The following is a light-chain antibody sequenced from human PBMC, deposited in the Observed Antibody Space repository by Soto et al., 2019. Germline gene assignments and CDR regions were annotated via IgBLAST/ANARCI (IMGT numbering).Light chain of an antibody. CDR2: GAS. CDR1: QSLSTN. J-gene: IGKJ1*01. Sequence: DIVMTQSPSSLSASVGDRVTITCRASQSLSTNLAWYQQKPGKAPNLLIYGASNLQSGIPSRFSGSGSGTEFTLTISSLQPEDFATYYCQQSYTTPQTFGQGTKVDIK. V-gene: IGKV1-39*01. CDR3: QQSYTTPQT.